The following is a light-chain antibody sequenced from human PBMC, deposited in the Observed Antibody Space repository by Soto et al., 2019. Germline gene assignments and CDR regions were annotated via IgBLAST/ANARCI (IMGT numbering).Light chain of an antibody. CDR3: QQYYNWPRYT. CDR2: GIS. Sequence: DIVMTQSPATLSVSPGERATLSCRASQSVTNNLAWYQQKPGQAPRLLIFGISNRATGIPARFSGSGSGIEFTLTIDSLQSEDSALYYCQQYYNWPRYTFGQGTKVDI. CDR1: QSVTNN. V-gene: IGKV3-15*01. J-gene: IGKJ2*01.